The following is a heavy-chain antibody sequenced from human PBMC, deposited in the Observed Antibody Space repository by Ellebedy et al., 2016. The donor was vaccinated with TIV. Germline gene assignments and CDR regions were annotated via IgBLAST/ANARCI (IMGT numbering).Heavy chain of an antibody. V-gene: IGHV4-59*01. CDR1: GGSISSYY. D-gene: IGHD3-16*01. Sequence: MPSETLSLTCTVSGGSISSYYWSWIRQPPGKGLEWIGYIYYSGSTNYNPSLKSRVTISVDTSKNQFSLKLSSVTAADTAVYYCARRLQSDYNYYGMDVWGQGTTVTVSS. J-gene: IGHJ6*02. CDR2: IYYSGST. CDR3: ARRLQSDYNYYGMDV.